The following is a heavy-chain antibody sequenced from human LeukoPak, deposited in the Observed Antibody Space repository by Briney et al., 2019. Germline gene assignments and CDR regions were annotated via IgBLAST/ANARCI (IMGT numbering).Heavy chain of an antibody. CDR2: IKQDGSEK. Sequence: GGSLRLSCEASGFTFSSYWVSWVRQAPGKGLEWVADIKQDGSEKYYVDSVKGRFTISRDNARNSLYLQMNSLRAEDTAVYYCARDSPLGTDFDYWGQGTLVTVSS. V-gene: IGHV3-7*03. CDR1: GFTFSSYW. CDR3: ARDSPLGTDFDY. J-gene: IGHJ4*02. D-gene: IGHD1-1*01.